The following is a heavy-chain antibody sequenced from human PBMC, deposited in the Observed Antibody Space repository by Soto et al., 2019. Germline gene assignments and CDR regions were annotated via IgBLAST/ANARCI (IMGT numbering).Heavy chain of an antibody. V-gene: IGHV4-39*01. CDR3: ARHTGSGSYYKLSWWFDP. J-gene: IGHJ5*02. CDR1: GGSISSSSYY. D-gene: IGHD3-10*01. Sequence: PSETLSLTCTVSGGSISSSSYYWGWIRQPPGKGLEWIGSIYYSGSTYYNPSLKSRVTISVDTSKNQFSLKLSSVTAADTAVYYCARHTGSGSYYKLSWWFDPWGQGTQVTVSS. CDR2: IYYSGST.